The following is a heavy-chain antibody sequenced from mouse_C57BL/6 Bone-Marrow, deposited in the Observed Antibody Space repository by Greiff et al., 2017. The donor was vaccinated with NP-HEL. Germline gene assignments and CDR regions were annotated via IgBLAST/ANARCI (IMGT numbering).Heavy chain of an antibody. CDR1: GYTFTSYW. V-gene: IGHV1-50*01. Sequence: QVQLQQSGAELVKPGASVKLSCKASGYTFTSYWMQWVKQRPGQGLEWIGEIDPSDSYTNYNQKFKGKATLTVDTSSSTAYMQLSSLTSEDSAVYYCARWVTTVVATNFDVWGTGTTVTVSS. CDR2: IDPSDSYT. D-gene: IGHD1-1*01. CDR3: ARWVTTVVATNFDV. J-gene: IGHJ1*03.